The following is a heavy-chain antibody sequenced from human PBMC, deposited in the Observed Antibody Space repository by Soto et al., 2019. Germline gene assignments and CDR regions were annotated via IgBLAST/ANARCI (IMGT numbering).Heavy chain of an antibody. V-gene: IGHV1-69*13. Sequence: ASVKVSCKASGGTFSSYAISWVRQAPGQGLEWMGGIIPIFGTANYAQKFQGRVTITADESTSTAYMELSSLRSEDTAVYYCARVTSSSPIYYGMDVWGQGTTVTVSS. D-gene: IGHD6-6*01. CDR2: IIPIFGTA. CDR3: ARVTSSSPIYYGMDV. CDR1: GGTFSSYA. J-gene: IGHJ6*02.